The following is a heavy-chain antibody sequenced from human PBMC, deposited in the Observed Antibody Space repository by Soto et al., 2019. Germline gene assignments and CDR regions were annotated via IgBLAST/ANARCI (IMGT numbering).Heavy chain of an antibody. CDR3: ARLAEYCNGIKCYSNFDF. D-gene: IGHD2-15*01. Sequence: GASVKVSCKTSGYNFTNFDINWVRQAPGRGLVWMGWMNPSSGETGSAQNFQGRVTMTRDISTRTFFMRLTSLRSEDTAIYYCARLAEYCNGIKCYSNFDFWGRGTQVTVSS. CDR2: MNPSSGET. J-gene: IGHJ4*01. V-gene: IGHV1-8*01. CDR1: GYNFTNFD.